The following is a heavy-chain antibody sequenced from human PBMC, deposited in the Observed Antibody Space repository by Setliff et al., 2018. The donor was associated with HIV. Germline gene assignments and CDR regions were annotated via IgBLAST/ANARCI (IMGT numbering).Heavy chain of an antibody. CDR1: GGSFSSGDYY. Sequence: NPSETLSLTCTVSGGSFSSGDYYWTWIRHSPGKGLEWIGSFYYSWNTYYNPSLKSRVTISVDTSKNQFSLKLSSVTAADTAVYYCARHSITLVVGVPERDDAFDIWGQGTMVTVSS. V-gene: IGHV4-39*01. CDR3: ARHSITLVVGVPERDDAFDI. J-gene: IGHJ3*02. D-gene: IGHD3-22*01. CDR2: FYYSWNT.